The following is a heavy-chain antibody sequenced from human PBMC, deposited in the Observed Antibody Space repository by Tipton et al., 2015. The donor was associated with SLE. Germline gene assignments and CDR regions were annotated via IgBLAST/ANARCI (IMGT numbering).Heavy chain of an antibody. CDR2: ISQDGTT. Sequence: PGLVKPSETLSLICTVSGDSLSSSSYYWGWIRQPPGKGLEWIVEISQDGTTYYNPSLNSRVTISVDTSKNQFSLKLSSVTAADTAVYYCAREPVYYYYYMDVWGKGTTFTVSS. CDR3: AREPVYYYYYMDV. J-gene: IGHJ6*03. CDR1: GDSLSSSSYY. V-gene: IGHV4-39*07.